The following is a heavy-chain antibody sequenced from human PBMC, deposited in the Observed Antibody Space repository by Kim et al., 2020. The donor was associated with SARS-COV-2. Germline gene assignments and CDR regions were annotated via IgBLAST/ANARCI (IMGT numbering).Heavy chain of an antibody. CDR1: GDSVSGSSYY. Sequence: SETLSLTCTVSGDSVSGSSYYWGWIRQPPGKGLEWIGCMYFDGRTSYNPSLKTRLTISVDTSKTQFSLKLTSLTAADTAVYYCARSGWFRFYFDHWGQGTLVTVSS. CDR2: MYFDGRT. V-gene: IGHV4-39*01. J-gene: IGHJ4*02. CDR3: ARSGWFRFYFDH. D-gene: IGHD6-19*01.